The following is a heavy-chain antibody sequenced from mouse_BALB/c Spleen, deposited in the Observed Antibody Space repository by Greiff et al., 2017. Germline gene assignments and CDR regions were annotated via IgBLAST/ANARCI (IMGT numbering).Heavy chain of an antibody. Sequence: QVQLKESGPGLVAPSQSLSITCTVSGFSLTSYGVHWVRQPPGKGLEWLGVIWAGGSTNYNSALMSRLSISKDNSKSQVFLKMNSLQTDDTAKYYCARVGYYGIAYWGQGTLVTVSA. V-gene: IGHV2-9*02. D-gene: IGHD1-1*01. CDR2: IWAGGST. CDR3: ARVGYYGIAY. J-gene: IGHJ3*01. CDR1: GFSLTSYG.